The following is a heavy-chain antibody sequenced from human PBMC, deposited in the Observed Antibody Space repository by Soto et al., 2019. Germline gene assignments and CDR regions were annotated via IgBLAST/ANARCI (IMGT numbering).Heavy chain of an antibody. CDR1: GFIFSSYG. V-gene: IGHV3-74*01. D-gene: IGHD4-17*01. CDR3: ARVDYGAYYFDY. J-gene: IGHJ4*02. CDR2: INSDGSTT. Sequence: GGSQRLSCAASGFIFSSYGMHWVRQAPGKGLVWVSRINSDGSTTSYADSVKGRFTISRDNAKNTLYLQMNSLRAEDTAVYYCARVDYGAYYFDYWGQGTLVTVSS.